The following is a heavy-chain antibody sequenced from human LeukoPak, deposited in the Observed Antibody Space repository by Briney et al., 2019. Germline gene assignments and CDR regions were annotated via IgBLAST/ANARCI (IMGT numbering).Heavy chain of an antibody. CDR1: GGSISSGGYS. J-gene: IGHJ4*02. D-gene: IGHD6-19*01. V-gene: IGHV4-30-2*01. CDR3: ARVLTYSSGWYIGY. CDR2: IYHSGST. Sequence: SETLSLTCAVSGGSISSGGYSWSWIRQPPGKGLEWIGYIYHSGSTYYNPSLKSRVTISVDTSKNQFSLKLSSVTAADTAVYYCARVLTYSSGWYIGYWGQGTLVTVSS.